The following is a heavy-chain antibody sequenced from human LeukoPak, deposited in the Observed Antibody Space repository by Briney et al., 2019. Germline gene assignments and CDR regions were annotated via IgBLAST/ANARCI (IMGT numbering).Heavy chain of an antibody. Sequence: PSETLSLTCSVSGGSISSYFWSWIRQAPGKGLEWVGYALYTGSTEYNPALKSRVTISLDTSNNQFSLRLSSVTAADTAVYYCARDNGYSYGIDYWGRGRLVTVSS. CDR1: GGSISSYF. CDR3: ARDNGYSYGIDY. J-gene: IGHJ4*02. CDR2: ALYTGST. D-gene: IGHD5-18*01. V-gene: IGHV4-59*01.